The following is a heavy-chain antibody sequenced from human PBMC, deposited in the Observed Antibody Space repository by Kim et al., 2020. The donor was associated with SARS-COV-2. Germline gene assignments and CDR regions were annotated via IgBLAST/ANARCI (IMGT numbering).Heavy chain of an antibody. V-gene: IGHV3-72*01. J-gene: IGHJ4*02. CDR3: ARVLTDYGDYVFGY. D-gene: IGHD4-17*01. Sequence: YAASTKGKFTISKDDSKNSLYLQMNILKTEDTAVYYCARVLTDYGDYVFGYGGQGTLVTVSS.